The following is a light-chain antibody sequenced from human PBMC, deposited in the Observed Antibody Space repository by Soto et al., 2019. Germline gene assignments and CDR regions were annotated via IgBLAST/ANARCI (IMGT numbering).Light chain of an antibody. CDR3: CSYAGTYIPL. Sequence: QSALTQPRSVSGSPGQSVTISCTGTSSDVGAYNFVSWYQHNPGKAPKLMIFDVSARPSGVPDRFSGSKSANTASLTIFGLQTEDEADYYCCSYAGTYIPLFGGGTKVTVL. V-gene: IGLV2-11*01. CDR2: DVS. J-gene: IGLJ2*01. CDR1: SSDVGAYNF.